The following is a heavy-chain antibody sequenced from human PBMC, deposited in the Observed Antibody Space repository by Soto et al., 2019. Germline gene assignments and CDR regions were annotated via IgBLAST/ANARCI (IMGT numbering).Heavy chain of an antibody. CDR2: IVPNVGTV. CDR1: GGTLSSFINYP. V-gene: IGHV1-69*06. CDR3: ARRDTSGFLRYFDN. J-gene: IGHJ4*02. D-gene: IGHD3-3*01. Sequence: SVKVSCKASGGTLSSFINYPINWVRQAPGQGLEWMGGIVPNVGTVNYAQKFQGRVTITAGKSTGTAYMEVSSLRSEDTALYYCARRDTSGFLRYFDNWGQGTLVTVSS.